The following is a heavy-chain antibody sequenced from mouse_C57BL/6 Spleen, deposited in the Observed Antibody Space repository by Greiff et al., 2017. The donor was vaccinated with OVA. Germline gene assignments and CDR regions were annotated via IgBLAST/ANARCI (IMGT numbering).Heavy chain of an antibody. D-gene: IGHD3-3*01. CDR3: ARVRDDWYFDV. V-gene: IGHV1-52*01. CDR1: GYTFTSYW. J-gene: IGHJ1*03. CDR2: IDPSDSET. Sequence: VQLQQPGAELVRPGSSVKLSCKASGYTFTSYWMHWVKQRPIQGLEWIGNIDPSDSETHYNQKFKDKATLTVDKSSSTAYMQLSSLTSEDSAVYYCARVRDDWYFDVWGTGTTVTVSS.